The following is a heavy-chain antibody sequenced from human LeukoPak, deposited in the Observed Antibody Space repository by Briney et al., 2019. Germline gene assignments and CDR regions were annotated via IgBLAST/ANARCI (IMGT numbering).Heavy chain of an antibody. CDR2: ISWNSATI. V-gene: IGHV3-9*01. Sequence: ALRVSCAASWFTFYDYVMQWVRQTPGEGLEWVSHISWNSATIEYADSVKGRFTISRDNAKNSLYLQMNSLRAEDTALYYCVKEVGAAVGRSSFGYWGQGTLVTVSS. CDR3: VKEVGAAVGRSSFGY. CDR1: WFTFYDYV. J-gene: IGHJ4*02. D-gene: IGHD6-13*01.